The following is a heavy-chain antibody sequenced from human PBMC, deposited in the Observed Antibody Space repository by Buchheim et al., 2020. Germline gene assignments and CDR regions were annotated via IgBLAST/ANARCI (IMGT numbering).Heavy chain of an antibody. J-gene: IGHJ4*02. V-gene: IGHV3-30*03. D-gene: IGHD4-17*01. CDR3: ARGGTYGDYVFDY. Sequence: QVQLVESGGGVVQPGRSLRLSCAASGFTFSSYGMHWVRQAPGKGLEWVAVISYDGSNKYYADSVKGRFTISRDNSKNTLYLQMNSLRAEDTAVYYCARGGTYGDYVFDYWGQGTL. CDR2: ISYDGSNK. CDR1: GFTFSSYG.